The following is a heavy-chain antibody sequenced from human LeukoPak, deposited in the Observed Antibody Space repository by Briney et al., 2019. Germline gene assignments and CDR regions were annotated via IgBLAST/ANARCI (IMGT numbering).Heavy chain of an antibody. CDR3: ARDRRSMVRGLNTLFDY. D-gene: IGHD3-10*01. CDR2: ISGYNGNT. J-gene: IGHJ4*02. CDR1: VYTFTTYG. Sequence: GASVKVSCKASVYTFTTYGFSWVRQAPGQGLEWMGWISGYNGNTNYAQKLQGRVTMTTDTSTNTAYMELRSLRSDDTAVYYCARDRRSMVRGLNTLFDYWRQGTLLTVSS. V-gene: IGHV1-18*01.